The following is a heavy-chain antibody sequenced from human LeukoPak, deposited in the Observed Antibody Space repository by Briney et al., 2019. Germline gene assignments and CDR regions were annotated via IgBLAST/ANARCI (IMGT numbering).Heavy chain of an antibody. V-gene: IGHV3-64D*06. D-gene: IGHD6-6*01. CDR2: ISSKGHST. CDR1: GFTFSSFV. J-gene: IGHJ4*02. CDR3: ARNDYSSSSYFY. Sequence: PGGSLRLSCSASGFTFSSFVMHWVRQAPGKGLEYVSAISSKGHSTYYADSVKGRFTISRDNSKNRLYLQMSSLRAEDTAVYYCARNDYSSSSYFYWGQGTLVTVSS.